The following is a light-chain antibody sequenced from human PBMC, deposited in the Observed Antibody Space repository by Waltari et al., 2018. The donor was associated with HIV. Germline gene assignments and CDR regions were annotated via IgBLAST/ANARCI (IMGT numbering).Light chain of an antibody. Sequence: QSALTQPRSVSGSPGQTVTISCTGTSSDVGGYDYVSWFQQHPDKAPKLIIYDVGQRPSGVPDRFSGSKSGNTAFLTISGLQAEDEADYYCGSYAGTYTYVFGSGTEVTAL. CDR1: SSDVGGYDY. CDR2: DVG. V-gene: IGLV2-11*01. J-gene: IGLJ1*01. CDR3: GSYAGTYTYV.